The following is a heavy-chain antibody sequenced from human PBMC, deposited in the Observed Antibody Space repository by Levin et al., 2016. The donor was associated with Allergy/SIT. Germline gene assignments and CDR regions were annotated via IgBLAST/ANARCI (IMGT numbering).Heavy chain of an antibody. CDR3: ARGPYDSSGYYSLGIDY. J-gene: IGHJ4*02. CDR2: ISAYNGNT. V-gene: IGHV1-18*01. D-gene: IGHD3-22*01. Sequence: WVRQAPGQGLEWMGWISAYNGNTNYAQKLQGRVTMTTDTSTSTAYMELRSLRSDDTAVYYCARGPYDSSGYYSLGIDYWGQGTLVTVSS.